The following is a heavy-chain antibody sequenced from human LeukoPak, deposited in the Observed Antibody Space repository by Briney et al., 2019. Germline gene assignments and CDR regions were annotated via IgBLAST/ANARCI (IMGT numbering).Heavy chain of an antibody. Sequence: GGSLRLSCAASGFTVSSNYMNWVRQAPGKGLEWVSVIYSGGSTYYADSVKGRFTISRDNSKNTLYLQMNSLRAEDTAVYYCASSRSDYYDSSGPFDYWGQGTLVTVSS. CDR1: GFTVSSNY. V-gene: IGHV3-66*01. CDR3: ASSRSDYYDSSGPFDY. CDR2: IYSGGST. J-gene: IGHJ4*02. D-gene: IGHD3-22*01.